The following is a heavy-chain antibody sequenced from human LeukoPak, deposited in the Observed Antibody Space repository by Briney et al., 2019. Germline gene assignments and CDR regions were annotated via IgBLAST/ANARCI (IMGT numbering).Heavy chain of an antibody. D-gene: IGHD3-22*01. CDR2: INAGNGNT. CDR3: ARPQDYYDSSGYYDAFDI. J-gene: IGHJ3*02. CDR1: GYTFTSYA. Sequence: GASVKVSCKASGYTFTSYAMHWVRQAPGQRLEWMGWINAGNGNTKCSQKFQGRVTITRDTSASTAYVELSSLRSEDTAVYYCARPQDYYDSSGYYDAFDIWGQGTMVTVSS. V-gene: IGHV1-3*01.